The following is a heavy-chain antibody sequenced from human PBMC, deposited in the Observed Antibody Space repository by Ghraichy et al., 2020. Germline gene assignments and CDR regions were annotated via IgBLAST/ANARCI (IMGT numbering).Heavy chain of an antibody. Sequence: GGSLRLSCEVSGFFLSSYWIHWVRQDPGKGLVWVSHISADGTSTNFADSVKGRFNISRDDAKKTVYLQMNNLRADDTAVYYCARDPARGYYETTRASYFDYWGQGTQVTVAS. CDR2: ISADGTST. J-gene: IGHJ4*02. V-gene: IGHV3-74*01. D-gene: IGHD3-22*01. CDR3: ARDPARGYYETTRASYFDY. CDR1: GFFLSSYW.